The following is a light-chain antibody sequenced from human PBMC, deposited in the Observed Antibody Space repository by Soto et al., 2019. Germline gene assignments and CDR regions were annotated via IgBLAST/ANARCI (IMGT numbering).Light chain of an antibody. J-gene: IGLJ7*01. CDR1: SSDVGGYNY. CDR2: EVS. CDR3: SSYISSATRV. V-gene: IGLV2-14*01. Sequence: QSVLTQPASVSGSPGQSITISCTGTSSDVGGYNYVSWYQQHPGKAPKLMIFEVSNRPSGVSNRFSGSKSGNTASLTISGLQAEDEADYYCSSYISSATRVFGGGTQLTVL.